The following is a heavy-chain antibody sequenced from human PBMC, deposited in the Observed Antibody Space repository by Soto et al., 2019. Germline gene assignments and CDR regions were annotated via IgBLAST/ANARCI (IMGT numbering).Heavy chain of an antibody. D-gene: IGHD6-19*01. CDR1: GFTFSSYG. J-gene: IGHJ6*02. CDR2: ISYDGSNK. Sequence: QVQLVESGGGVVQPGRSLRLSCAASGFTFSSYGIHWVRQAPGKGLEWVAVISYDGSNKYSTDSVKGRFTISRDNSKNTLYLQMNRLRAEDTAVYYCAKDLNSGTQSYYYGMDVWGQGTTVTVSS. V-gene: IGHV3-30*18. CDR3: AKDLNSGTQSYYYGMDV.